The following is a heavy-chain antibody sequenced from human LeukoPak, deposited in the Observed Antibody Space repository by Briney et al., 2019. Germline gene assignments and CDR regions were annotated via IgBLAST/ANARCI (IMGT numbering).Heavy chain of an antibody. CDR2: IRSDGSNK. CDR1: GFTFSSDG. CDR3: AKDSGWSHIY. Sequence: QAGGSLRLSCAASGFTFSSDGMHWVRQAPGKGLEWVAFIRSDGSNKHYADSVKGRFTISRDNSKNTLYLQMNSLRPQDTAVFYCAKDSGWSHIYWGQGTLVTVSS. J-gene: IGHJ4*02. D-gene: IGHD6-13*01. V-gene: IGHV3-30*02.